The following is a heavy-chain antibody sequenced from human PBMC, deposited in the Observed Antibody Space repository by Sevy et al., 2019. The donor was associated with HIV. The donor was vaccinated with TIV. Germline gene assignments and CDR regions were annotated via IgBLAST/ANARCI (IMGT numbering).Heavy chain of an antibody. CDR2: ISGSGVST. D-gene: IGHD6-25*01. CDR3: AKSMGGFDAFDI. Sequence: GGSLRLSCAASGFTFSSYDMSWVRQAPGKGLEWVSVISGSGVSTYYADSVKGRFTISRDNSKNTLYLQLNSLSAEDTAVYYCAKSMGGFDAFDIWGQGTMVTVSS. J-gene: IGHJ3*02. V-gene: IGHV3-23*01. CDR1: GFTFSSYD.